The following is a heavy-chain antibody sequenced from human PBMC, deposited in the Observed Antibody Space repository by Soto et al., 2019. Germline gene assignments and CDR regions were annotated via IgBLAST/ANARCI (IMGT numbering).Heavy chain of an antibody. CDR3: ARRARPDFYYMDV. CDR1: GFTLSGYA. V-gene: IGHV3-64*01. Sequence: PGGSVRLSCAASGFTLSGYAMDWVRQAPGKGLGYVSGISSNGVGTYYANSVQGRFTISRDNSKNTVYLQMGSLRPEDMAVYYCARRARPDFYYMDVWGKGTTVTVS. CDR2: ISSNGVGT. J-gene: IGHJ6*03. D-gene: IGHD6-6*01.